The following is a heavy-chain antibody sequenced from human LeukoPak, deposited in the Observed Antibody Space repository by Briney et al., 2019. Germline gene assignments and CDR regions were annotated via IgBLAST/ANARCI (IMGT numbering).Heavy chain of an antibody. V-gene: IGHV3-23*01. CDR3: ARNYGGNYLYYFDY. CDR1: GFTFSSYA. J-gene: IGHJ4*02. CDR2: ISATGAST. Sequence: QAGGSLRLSCAVSGFTFSSYAMSWVRQAPGKGLEWVSTISATGASTSYADSVKGRFTISRDNSKTTLYLQMNSLKADDTAAHYCARNYGGNYLYYFDYWGQGTLVTVSS. D-gene: IGHD4-23*01.